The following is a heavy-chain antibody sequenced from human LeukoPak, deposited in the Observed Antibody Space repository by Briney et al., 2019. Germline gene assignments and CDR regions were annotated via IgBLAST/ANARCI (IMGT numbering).Heavy chain of an antibody. J-gene: IGHJ3*02. CDR3: TGSPAGAFDI. CDR2: IIPIFGTA. D-gene: IGHD3-10*01. CDR1: GGTFSSYA. V-gene: IGHV1-69*05. Sequence: ASVKVSCKASGGTFSSYAISWVRQAPGQGLEWMGRIIPIFGTANYAQKFQGRVTITTDESTSTAYMELSSLRSEDTAVYYCTGSPAGAFDIWGQGTMVTVSS.